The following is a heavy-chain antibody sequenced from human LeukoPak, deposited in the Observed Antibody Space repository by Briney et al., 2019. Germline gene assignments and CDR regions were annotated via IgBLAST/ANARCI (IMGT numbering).Heavy chain of an antibody. CDR3: ARDKSALKPNWNYADDY. V-gene: IGHV1-46*01. J-gene: IGHJ4*02. Sequence: ASVKVSCKASGYTFTSYYMHWVRQAPGQGLEWMGIINPSGGSTSYAQKFQGRVTMTRDTSTSTVYMELSSLRYEDTAVYYCARDKSALKPNWNYADDYWGQGTPVTVSS. CDR2: INPSGGST. CDR1: GYTFTSYY. D-gene: IGHD1-7*01.